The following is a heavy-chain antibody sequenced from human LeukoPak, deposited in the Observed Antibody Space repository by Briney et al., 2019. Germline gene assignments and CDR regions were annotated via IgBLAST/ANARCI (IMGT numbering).Heavy chain of an antibody. J-gene: IGHJ4*02. Sequence: GSLRLSCAASGFTFSSYAMHWVRQAPGKGLEWLASILYDGSDKFYAESVKGRFTISRDNAKNSLYLQLNSLRAEDTAVYYCAIDAAGLFDYWGQGTLVTVSS. CDR2: ILYDGSDK. CDR3: AIDAAGLFDY. D-gene: IGHD6-19*01. V-gene: IGHV3-30*02. CDR1: GFTFSSYA.